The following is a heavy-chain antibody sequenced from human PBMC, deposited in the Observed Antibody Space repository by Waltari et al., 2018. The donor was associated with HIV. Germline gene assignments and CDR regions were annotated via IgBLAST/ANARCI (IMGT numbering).Heavy chain of an antibody. J-gene: IGHJ4*02. CDR3: RSGIGRTTDY. Sequence: EVQLVESGGGLVKPGGSLRRSCAASGFSFNNAWMNWVRQAPGKGLEWVGRIKSKTDGRTTDYAAPVKGRFTISRDDSKTAVNLQMNSLKAEDTAVDCCRSGIGRTTDYWGQGTLVTVSS. CDR2: IKSKTDGRTT. CDR1: GFSFNNAW. V-gene: IGHV3-15*07. D-gene: IGHD1-26*01.